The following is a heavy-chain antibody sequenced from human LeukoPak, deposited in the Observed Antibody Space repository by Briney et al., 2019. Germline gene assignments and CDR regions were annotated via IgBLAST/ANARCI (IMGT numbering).Heavy chain of an antibody. CDR1: GGSFSGYY. D-gene: IGHD3-16*01. CDR3: ARDGGRFPDYLNWFDP. CDR2: INHSGST. V-gene: IGHV4-34*01. Sequence: SETLSLTCAVYGGSFSGYYWSWIRQPPGKGLGWIGEINHSGSTNYNPSLKSRVTISVDTSKNQFSLKLSSVTASDTAVYYCARDGGRFPDYLNWFDPWGQGTLVTVSS. J-gene: IGHJ5*02.